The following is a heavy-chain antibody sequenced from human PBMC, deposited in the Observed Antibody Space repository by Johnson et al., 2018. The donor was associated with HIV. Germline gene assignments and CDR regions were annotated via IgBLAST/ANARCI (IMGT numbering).Heavy chain of an antibody. V-gene: IGHV3-NL1*01. D-gene: IGHD3-16*01. CDR3: ALVLGALPGAFDI. J-gene: IGHJ3*02. Sequence: QVQLVESGGGLVQPGGSLRLSCAASGFTFSNYAMHWVRQAPGKGLEWVSVMYRGGSTYYPDSVKGRFTISRDNSKNTLYIQMNSLRAEDTAVYYCALVLGALPGAFDIWGQGTLVTVSS. CDR2: MYRGGST. CDR1: GFTFSNYA.